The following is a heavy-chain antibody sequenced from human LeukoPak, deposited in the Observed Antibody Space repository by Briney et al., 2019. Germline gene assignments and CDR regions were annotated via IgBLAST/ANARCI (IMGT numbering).Heavy chain of an antibody. CDR1: GYTFTSYA. CDR2: IIPILGIA. D-gene: IGHD5-12*01. CDR3: ARDGYAYYYYGMDV. J-gene: IGHJ6*02. Sequence: GASVKVSCKASGYTFTSYAISWVRQAPGQGLEWMGRIIPILGIANYAQKFQGRVTITADKSTSTAYMELSSLRSEDTAVYYCARDGYAYYYYGMDVWGQGTTVTVSS. V-gene: IGHV1-69*04.